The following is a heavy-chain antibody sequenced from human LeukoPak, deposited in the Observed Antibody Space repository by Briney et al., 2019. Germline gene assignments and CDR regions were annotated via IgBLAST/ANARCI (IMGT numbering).Heavy chain of an antibody. CDR1: GFTFSSYS. CDR2: ISSSSSTI. J-gene: IGHJ4*02. Sequence: PGGSLRLSCAASGFTFSSYSMNWVRQAPGKGLEWVSYISSSSSTIYYADSVKGRFTISRDNAKNSLCLQMNSLRAEDTAVYYCASFYDSSGYYLGYWGQGTLVTVSS. CDR3: ASFYDSSGYYLGY. D-gene: IGHD3-22*01. V-gene: IGHV3-48*01.